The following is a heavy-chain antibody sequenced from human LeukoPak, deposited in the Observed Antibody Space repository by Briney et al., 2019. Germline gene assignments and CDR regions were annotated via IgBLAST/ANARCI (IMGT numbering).Heavy chain of an antibody. V-gene: IGHV3-23*01. CDR1: GFTFSSYA. J-gene: IGHJ5*02. CDR3: AKDLHYYDSSGYSWFDP. CDR2: ISGSGGST. Sequence: GGSLRLSCAASGFTFSSYAMSWVRQAPGKGLEWVSAISGSGGSTYYADSVKGRFTISRDNSKNTLYLQMNSLRAEDTAVYYCAKDLHYYDSSGYSWFDPWGQGTLVTVSS. D-gene: IGHD3-22*01.